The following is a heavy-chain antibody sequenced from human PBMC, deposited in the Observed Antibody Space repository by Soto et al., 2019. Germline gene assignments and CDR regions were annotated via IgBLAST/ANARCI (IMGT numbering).Heavy chain of an antibody. J-gene: IGHJ6*03. V-gene: IGHV3-74*01. CDR2: INSDGSST. Sequence: PGGSLRLSCAASGFTFSSYWMHWVRQAPGKGLVWVSRINSDGSSTSYADSVKGRFTISRDNAKNTLYLQMNSLRAEDTAVYYWARRTATVTTNYYYYYMDVWGKGTTVTVSS. CDR3: ARRTATVTTNYYYYYMDV. CDR1: GFTFSSYW. D-gene: IGHD4-4*01.